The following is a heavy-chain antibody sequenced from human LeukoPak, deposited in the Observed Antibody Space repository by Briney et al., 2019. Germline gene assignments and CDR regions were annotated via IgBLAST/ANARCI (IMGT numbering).Heavy chain of an antibody. V-gene: IGHV1-18*01. CDR1: GYTFTSYG. CDR3: ARDSTIFGVAKSITPYNWFDP. Sequence: ASVKVSCKASGYTFTSYGISWVRQVPRQGLEWMGWISAYNGNTNYAQKLQGRVTMTTDTSTSTAYMELRSLRSDDTAVYYCARDSTIFGVAKSITPYNWFDPWGQGTLVTVSS. CDR2: ISAYNGNT. J-gene: IGHJ5*02. D-gene: IGHD3-3*01.